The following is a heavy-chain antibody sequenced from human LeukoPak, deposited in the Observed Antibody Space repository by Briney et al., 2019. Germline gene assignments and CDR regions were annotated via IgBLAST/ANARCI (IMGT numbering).Heavy chain of an antibody. CDR1: GGSISSSSYY. CDR3: ARHGGTKGSGGFARPNWFDP. CDR2: IYYSGST. Sequence: SETLSLTCTVSGGSISSSSYYWGWIRQPPGKGLEWIGSIYYSGSTYYNPSLKSRVTISVDTSKNQFSLKLSSVTAADTAVYYCARHGGTKGSGGFARPNWFDPWGQGTLVTVSS. D-gene: IGHD2-15*01. V-gene: IGHV4-39*01. J-gene: IGHJ5*02.